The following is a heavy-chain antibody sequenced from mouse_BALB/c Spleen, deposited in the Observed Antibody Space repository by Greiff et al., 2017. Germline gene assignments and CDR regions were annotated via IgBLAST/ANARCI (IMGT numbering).Heavy chain of an antibody. J-gene: IGHJ3*01. CDR1: GYSITSGYY. CDR2: ISYDGSN. CDR3: ARGDYGTY. V-gene: IGHV3-6*02. D-gene: IGHD2-4*01. Sequence: EVKLQESGPGLVKPSQSLSLTCSVTGYSITSGYYWNWIRQFPGNKLEWMGYISYDGSNNYNPSLKNRISITRDTSKNQFFLKLNSVTTEDTATYYCARGDYGTYWGQGTLVTVSA.